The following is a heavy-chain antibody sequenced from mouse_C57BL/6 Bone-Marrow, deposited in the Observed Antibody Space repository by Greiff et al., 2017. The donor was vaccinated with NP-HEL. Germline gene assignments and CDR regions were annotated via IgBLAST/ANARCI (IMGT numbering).Heavy chain of an antibody. D-gene: IGHD1-1*01. CDR2: IDPNSGGT. CDR3: ARYYYGSRGWYIDV. V-gene: IGHV1-72*01. CDR1: GYTFTSYW. J-gene: IGHJ1*03. Sequence: QVQLKQPGADLVKPGASVKLSCKASGYTFTSYWMHWVKQRPGRGLEWIGRIDPNSGGTKFNEKFKTKATLPVDKPSSTAYMQLSSLTSEDSAVYYCARYYYGSRGWYIDVWGTGTTVTVSS.